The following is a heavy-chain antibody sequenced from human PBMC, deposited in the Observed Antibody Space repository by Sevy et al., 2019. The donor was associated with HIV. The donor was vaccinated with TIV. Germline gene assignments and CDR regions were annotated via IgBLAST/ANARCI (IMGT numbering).Heavy chain of an antibody. CDR1: GYTFSDSGYY. Sequence: ASVKVSCKASGYTFSDSGYYVHWVRQAPGQGLEWMGWINPKSGATNYAQKFQGRVTMTRETSVSTANMELSRLTSDDTAVYYCARESYDFWTGPVDYAYGIDVWGQGTTVTVSS. CDR3: ARESYDFWTGPVDYAYGIDV. V-gene: IGHV1-2*02. D-gene: IGHD3-3*01. CDR2: INPKSGAT. J-gene: IGHJ6*02.